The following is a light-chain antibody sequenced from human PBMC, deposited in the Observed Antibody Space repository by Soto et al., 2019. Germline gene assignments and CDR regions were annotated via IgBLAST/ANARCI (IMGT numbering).Light chain of an antibody. J-gene: IGLJ1*01. V-gene: IGLV2-8*01. Sequence: SAIAEPTSASGSPGQSGAISCTGTSSDVGGYNYVSWYQQHPGKAPKLMIYEVSKRPSGVPDRFSGSKSGNTASLTVSRLQAEDEADYYCSSYVGSNNFYVFGTGTKVTVL. CDR2: EVS. CDR1: SSDVGGYNY. CDR3: SSYVGSNNFYV.